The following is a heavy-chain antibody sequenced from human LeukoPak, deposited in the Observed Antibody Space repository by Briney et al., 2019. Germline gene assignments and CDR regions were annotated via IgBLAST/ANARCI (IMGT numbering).Heavy chain of an antibody. Sequence: SETLSLTCAVYGESFSAYYWNWIRQAPGKTLEWIGEIHHSGSTNYNSSLKSRVNILIDPSKKQFSLKLSSVTAADTAVYYCARSGTYQHSSSYDYWGQGTLVTVSS. CDR1: GESFSAYY. V-gene: IGHV4-34*01. D-gene: IGHD6-13*01. J-gene: IGHJ4*02. CDR3: ARSGTYQHSSSYDY. CDR2: IHHSGST.